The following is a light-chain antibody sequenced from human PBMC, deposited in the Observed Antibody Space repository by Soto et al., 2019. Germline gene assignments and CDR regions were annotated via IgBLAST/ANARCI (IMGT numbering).Light chain of an antibody. Sequence: QSVLTQPRSVSGSPGQSVTISCTGTSSDVGGYNYVSWYQQHPGKAPKLMIYDVSKRPSGVPDRFSGSKSGNTASLTISGLQAEDEADYYCCSYAGSYTFGVFGTGTKLTFL. CDR1: SSDVGGYNY. J-gene: IGLJ1*01. CDR2: DVS. CDR3: CSYAGSYTFGV. V-gene: IGLV2-11*01.